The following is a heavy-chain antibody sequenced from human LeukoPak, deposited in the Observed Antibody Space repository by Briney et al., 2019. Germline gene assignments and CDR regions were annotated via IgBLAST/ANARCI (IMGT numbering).Heavy chain of an antibody. D-gene: IGHD4-17*01. Sequence: PGGSLRLSCAASGCTVSSNYMSWVRQAPGKGLEWISVIYSGGTTYYADSVKGRFTISRDNSNNTLYLQMHSLRAEDTAVYYCARGPVTKFEIWGQGTILTVSS. CDR2: IYSGGTT. CDR1: GCTVSSNY. CDR3: ARGPVTKFEI. V-gene: IGHV3-53*01. J-gene: IGHJ3*02.